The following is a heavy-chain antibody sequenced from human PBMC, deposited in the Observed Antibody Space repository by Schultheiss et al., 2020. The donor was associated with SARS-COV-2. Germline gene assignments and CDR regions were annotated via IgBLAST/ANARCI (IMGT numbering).Heavy chain of an antibody. CDR1: GFPFSSYA. V-gene: IGHV3-30-3*01. D-gene: IGHD3-3*01. J-gene: IGHJ6*03. CDR2: ISYDGSNK. CDR3: ARDQHYDFWSGYYYYYYYYMDV. Sequence: GGSLRLSCAASGFPFSSYAMHCVRQAPGKGLEWVAVISYDGSNKYYADSVKGRFTISRDNSKNTLYLQMNSLRAEDTAVYYCARDQHYDFWSGYYYYYYYYMDVWGKGTTVTVSS.